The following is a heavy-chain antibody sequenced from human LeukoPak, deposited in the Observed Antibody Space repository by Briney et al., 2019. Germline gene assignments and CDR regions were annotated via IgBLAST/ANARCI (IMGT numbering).Heavy chain of an antibody. CDR1: GGSFSGYY. J-gene: IGHJ4*02. CDR2: IYYSGST. CDR3: ARAVGGVASYFDY. Sequence: PSETLSLTCAVYGGSFSGYYWSWIRQPPGKGLEWIGYIYYSGSTNYNPSLKSRVTISVDTSKNQFSLKLSSVTAADTAVYYCARAVGGVASYFDYWGQGTLVTVSS. D-gene: IGHD1-26*01. V-gene: IGHV4-59*01.